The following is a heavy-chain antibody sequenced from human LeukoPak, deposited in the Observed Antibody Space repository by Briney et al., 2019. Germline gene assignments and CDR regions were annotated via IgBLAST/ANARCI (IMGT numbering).Heavy chain of an antibody. J-gene: IGHJ4*02. V-gene: IGHV4-34*01. CDR3: ARKLGAFDY. CDR1: GGSFSGYY. Sequence: PSETLSLTCAVYGGSFSGYYWSWIRQLPGKGLEWIGEINHSGSTNYNPSLKSRVTISVDTSKNQFSLKLSSVTAADTAVYYCARKLGAFDYWGQGTLVTVSS. CDR2: INHSGST. D-gene: IGHD7-27*01.